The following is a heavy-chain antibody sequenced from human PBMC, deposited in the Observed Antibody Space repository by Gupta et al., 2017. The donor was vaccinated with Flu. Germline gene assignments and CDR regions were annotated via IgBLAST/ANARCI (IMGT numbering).Heavy chain of an antibody. V-gene: IGHV3-30*18. Sequence: KGLECVAVISDDGSNKYYADSVKGRFTISRDNSKNTRYLHINTMRAEDTAVYYCAKDYYCSSTSCYPDVFLGRQVDACDIWGQGTMVPVSS. D-gene: IGHD2-2*01. J-gene: IGHJ3*02. CDR3: AKDYYCSSTSCYPDVFLGRQVDACDI. CDR2: ISDDGSNK.